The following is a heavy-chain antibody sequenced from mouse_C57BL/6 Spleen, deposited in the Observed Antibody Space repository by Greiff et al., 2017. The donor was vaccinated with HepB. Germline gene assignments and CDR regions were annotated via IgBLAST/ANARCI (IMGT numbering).Heavy chain of an antibody. CDR2: INPSNGGT. V-gene: IGHV1-53*01. Sequence: VQLQQPGTELVKPGASVKLSCKASGYTFTSYWMHWVKQRPGQGLEWIGNINPSNGGTNYNEKFKSKATLTVDKSSSTAYMQLSSLTSEDSAVYYCARVGKLYDYDVAYWGQGTLVTVSA. CDR1: GYTFTSYW. D-gene: IGHD2-4*01. CDR3: ARVGKLYDYDVAY. J-gene: IGHJ3*01.